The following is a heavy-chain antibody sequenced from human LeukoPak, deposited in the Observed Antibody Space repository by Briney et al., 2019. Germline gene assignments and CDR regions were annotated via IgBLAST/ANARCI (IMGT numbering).Heavy chain of an antibody. D-gene: IGHD3-3*01. Sequence: SETLSLTCAVYGGSFSGYYWSWIRQPPGKGLEWIGEINHSGSTNYNPSLKSRVTISVDTSKNQFSLKLSSVTAADTAVYYCARLGRTYYDFWSGYRPYYFDYWGQGTLVTVSS. J-gene: IGHJ4*02. CDR1: GGSFSGYY. V-gene: IGHV4-34*01. CDR3: ARLGRTYYDFWSGYRPYYFDY. CDR2: INHSGST.